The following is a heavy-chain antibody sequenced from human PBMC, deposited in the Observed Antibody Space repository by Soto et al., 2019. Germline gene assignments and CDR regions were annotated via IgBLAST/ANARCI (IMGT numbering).Heavy chain of an antibody. D-gene: IGHD6-6*01. V-gene: IGHV4-39*01. J-gene: IGHJ6*02. CDR3: ARTSILLEQLGVDYYYYYGMDV. CDR1: GGSISSSSYY. CDR2: IYYSGST. Sequence: SETLSLTCTVSGGSISSSSYYWGWIRQPPGKWLEWIGSIYYSGSTYYNPSLKSRVTISVDTSKNQFSLKLSSVTAADTAVYYCARTSILLEQLGVDYYYYYGMDVWGQGTTVTV.